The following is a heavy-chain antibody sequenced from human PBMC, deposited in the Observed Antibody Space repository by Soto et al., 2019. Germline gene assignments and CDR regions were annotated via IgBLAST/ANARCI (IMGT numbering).Heavy chain of an antibody. J-gene: IGHJ6*03. CDR1: GFTFSSYW. Sequence: GGSLRLSCAASGFTFSSYWMHWVRQAPGKGLVWVSRINSDGSSTSCADSVKGRFTISRDNAKNTLYLQMNSLRAEDTAVYYCARDIGPVLLYYYYMDVWGKGTTVTVSS. CDR3: ARDIGPVLLYYYYMDV. D-gene: IGHD3-10*01. V-gene: IGHV3-74*01. CDR2: INSDGSST.